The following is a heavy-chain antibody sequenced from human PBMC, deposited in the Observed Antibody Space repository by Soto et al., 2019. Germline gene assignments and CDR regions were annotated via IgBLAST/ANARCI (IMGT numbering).Heavy chain of an antibody. D-gene: IGHD2-15*01. J-gene: IGHJ4*02. Sequence: PGGSLRLSCVASGISFNDHWTHWVRQAPGKGPVWVSRIRNDGSTTKYADSVKGRFTISRDNSKNTLYLQMDTLRAEDTAVYYCAKDTREVAATFIFDYWGQGTLVTVSS. CDR2: IRNDGSTT. CDR3: AKDTREVAATFIFDY. CDR1: GISFNDHW. V-gene: IGHV3-74*03.